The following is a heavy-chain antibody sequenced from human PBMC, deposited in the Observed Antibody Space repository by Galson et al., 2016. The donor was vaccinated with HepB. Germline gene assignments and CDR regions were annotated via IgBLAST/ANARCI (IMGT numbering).Heavy chain of an antibody. CDR3: ARDDGISGWDAVRTMNHFDY. CDR2: IRTYSGNT. V-gene: IGHV1-18*01. CDR1: GYTFTSYG. D-gene: IGHD6-19*01. Sequence: SVKVSCKASGYTFTSYGISWVRRAPGQGLEWMGWIRTYSGNTKYAQKFQGRITMTTDTSTSTAYMELRSLRSGDTAVYYCARDDGISGWDAVRTMNHFDYWGQGTLVTVSS. J-gene: IGHJ4*02.